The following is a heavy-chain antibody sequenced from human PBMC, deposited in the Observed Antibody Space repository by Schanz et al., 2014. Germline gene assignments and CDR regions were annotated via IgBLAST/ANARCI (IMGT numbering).Heavy chain of an antibody. J-gene: IGHJ4*02. D-gene: IGHD3-22*01. Sequence: EGQLAESGGGLVQPGGSLRLSCAASGFTFSSYAMHWVRQAPGKGLEWVSAISGSGGSTYYADSVKGRFTISRDNSKNTLYLQMNSLRAEDTAVYYCAKDPSHGDYDYYFDYWGQGTLVTVSS. CDR3: AKDPSHGDYDYYFDY. CDR2: ISGSGGST. CDR1: GFTFSSYA. V-gene: IGHV3-23*04.